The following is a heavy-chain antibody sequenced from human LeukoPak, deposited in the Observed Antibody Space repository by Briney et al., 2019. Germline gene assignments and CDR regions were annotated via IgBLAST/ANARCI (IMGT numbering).Heavy chain of an antibody. D-gene: IGHD5-18*01. V-gene: IGHV1-2*02. J-gene: IGHJ6*03. CDR3: ARERYSYGYYYYYYYMDV. CDR2: INPNSGGT. Sequence: ASVNVSCKTSGYTFTGYYMHWVRQAPGQGLEWMGWINPNSGGTNYAQKFQGRATMTRDTSISTAYMELSRLRSDDTAVYYCARERYSYGYYYYYYYMDVWGKGTTVTVSS. CDR1: GYTFTGYY.